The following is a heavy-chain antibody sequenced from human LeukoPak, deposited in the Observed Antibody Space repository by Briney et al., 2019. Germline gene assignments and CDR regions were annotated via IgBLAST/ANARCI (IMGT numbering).Heavy chain of an antibody. Sequence: ASVKVSCKASGYTFTSYGISWVRQAPGQGLEWMGWISAYNGNTNYAQKLQGRVTITADESTSTAYMDLSSLRSEDTAVYYCARLTIGDYGDRESGFDYWGQGTLVTVSS. V-gene: IGHV1-18*01. CDR3: ARLTIGDYGDRESGFDY. D-gene: IGHD4-17*01. CDR2: ISAYNGNT. J-gene: IGHJ4*02. CDR1: GYTFTSYG.